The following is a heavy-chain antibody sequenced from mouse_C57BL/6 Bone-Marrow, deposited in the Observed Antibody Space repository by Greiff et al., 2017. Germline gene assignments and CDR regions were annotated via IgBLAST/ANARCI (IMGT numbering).Heavy chain of an antibody. J-gene: IGHJ3*01. CDR1: GFSLTSYG. V-gene: IGHV2-2*01. Sequence: VQLQQSGPGLVQPSQSLSISCTASGFSLTSYGVHWVRQSPGKGLEWLGVIWSGGSTYYNAAFISRLSISKDNSKSQVFFKMNSLQADDTAIYYCARFHREFAYWGQGTLVTVSA. CDR2: IWSGGST. CDR3: ARFHREFAY.